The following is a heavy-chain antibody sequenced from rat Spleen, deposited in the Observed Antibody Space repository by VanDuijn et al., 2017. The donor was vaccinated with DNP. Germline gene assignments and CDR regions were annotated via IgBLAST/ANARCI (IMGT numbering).Heavy chain of an antibody. CDR1: GFTFSDYA. Sequence: EVQLVESGGGLVQPGNSLKLSCTASGFTFSDYAMAWVRQSPKKGLEWVATIIYDGSSIYYRDSVKGRFTISRDNEKPTLYLQMDSLRSEDTATYYCAREYPWAHYFDYWGQGVMVTVSS. V-gene: IGHV5-17*01. D-gene: IGHD1-4*01. CDR2: IIYDGSSI. J-gene: IGHJ2*01. CDR3: AREYPWAHYFDY.